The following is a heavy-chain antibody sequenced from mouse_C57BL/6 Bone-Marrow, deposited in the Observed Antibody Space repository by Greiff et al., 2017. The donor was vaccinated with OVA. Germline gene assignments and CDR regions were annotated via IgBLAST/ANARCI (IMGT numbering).Heavy chain of an antibody. Sequence: DVMLVESGGGLVQPKGSLKLSCAASGFSFNTYAMNWVRQAPGKGLEWVARIRSKSNNYATYYADSVKDRFTISRDDSESMLYLQMNNLKTEDTAMYYCVRGGPDYFDYWGQGTTLTVSS. CDR2: IRSKSNNYAT. CDR3: VRGGPDYFDY. J-gene: IGHJ2*01. CDR1: GFSFNTYA. V-gene: IGHV10-1*01.